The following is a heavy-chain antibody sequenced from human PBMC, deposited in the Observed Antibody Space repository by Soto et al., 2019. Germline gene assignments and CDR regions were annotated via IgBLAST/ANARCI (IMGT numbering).Heavy chain of an antibody. V-gene: IGHV3-23*01. Sequence: GGSLRLSCAASGFTFSDYAMSWVRQAPGKGLEWVSSVTDSGGSTDYADSVKGRFTISRDNSKNTLYLQMSSLRAEDTAIYYFAKDHGARGLAVTLDYWGQGPLVTVSS. CDR3: AKDHGARGLAVTLDY. D-gene: IGHD5-12*01. J-gene: IGHJ4*02. CDR1: GFTFSDYA. CDR2: VTDSGGST.